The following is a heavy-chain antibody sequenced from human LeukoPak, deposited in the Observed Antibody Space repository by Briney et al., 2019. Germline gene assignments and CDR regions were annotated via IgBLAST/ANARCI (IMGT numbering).Heavy chain of an antibody. J-gene: IGHJ5*02. CDR3: ARDLQQLAWFDP. CDR2: IYYSGST. CDR1: GGSISSSSYY. D-gene: IGHD6-13*01. V-gene: IGHV4-39*07. Sequence: PSETLSLTCTVSGGSISSSSYYWGWIRQPPGKGLEWIGSIYYSGSTYYNPSLKSRVTISVDTSKNQFSLKLSSVTAADTAVYYCARDLQQLAWFDPWGQGTLVTVSS.